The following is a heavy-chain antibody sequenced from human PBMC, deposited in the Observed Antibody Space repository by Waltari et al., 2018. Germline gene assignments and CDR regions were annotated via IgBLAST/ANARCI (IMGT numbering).Heavy chain of an antibody. CDR1: GGSFSDSH. J-gene: IGHJ4*02. D-gene: IGHD6-6*01. CDR3: ARGGRGKYSSSSPPFDY. V-gene: IGHV4-34*01. CDR2: INHSGST. Sequence: QVQLQQWGAGLLKPSETLSLTCAVYGGSFSDSHWTWIRQPPGKGLEWIGEINHSGSTNYNPPLKSRVAISVDTSKNRFSLKLGAVTAADTALYYCARGGRGKYSSSSPPFDYWGQGTLVTVSS.